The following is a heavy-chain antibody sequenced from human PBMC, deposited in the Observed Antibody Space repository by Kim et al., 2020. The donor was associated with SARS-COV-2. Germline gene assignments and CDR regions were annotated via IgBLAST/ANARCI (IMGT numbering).Heavy chain of an antibody. Sequence: GGSLRLSCAASGFTFSSYSMNWVRQAPGKGLEWVSYISSSSSTIYYADSVKGRFTISRDNAKNSLYLQMNSLRAEDTAVYYCASPDRVLLWFGGGMDVWGQGTTVTVSS. V-gene: IGHV3-48*01. J-gene: IGHJ6*02. CDR2: ISSSSSTI. D-gene: IGHD3-10*01. CDR1: GFTFSSYS. CDR3: ASPDRVLLWFGGGMDV.